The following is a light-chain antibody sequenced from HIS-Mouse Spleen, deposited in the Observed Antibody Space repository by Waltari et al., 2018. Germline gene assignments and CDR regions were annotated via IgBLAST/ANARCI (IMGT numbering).Light chain of an antibody. CDR2: KDS. V-gene: IGLV3-25*03. J-gene: IGLJ2*01. Sequence: SYELTQPPSVSVSPGQTARITCSGDALPKQYGHWYPQKPGQAPVLVIYKDSERPSGIPERFSGSSSGTTVTLTISGVQAEDEADYYCQSADSSGTYSVVFGGGTKLTVL. CDR3: QSADSSGTYSVV. CDR1: ALPKQY.